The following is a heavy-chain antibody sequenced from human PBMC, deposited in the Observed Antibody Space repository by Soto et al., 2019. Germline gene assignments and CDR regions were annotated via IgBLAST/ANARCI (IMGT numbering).Heavy chain of an antibody. D-gene: IGHD3-22*01. CDR3: ARSILLTYYYDSSGYLDY. Sequence: GGSLRLSCAASGFTFSSYAMHWVRQAPGKGLEWVAVISYDGSNKYYADSVKGRFTISRDNSKNTLYLQMNSLRAEDTAVYYCARSILLTYYYDSSGYLDYWGQGTLVTVSS. V-gene: IGHV3-30-3*01. J-gene: IGHJ4*02. CDR2: ISYDGSNK. CDR1: GFTFSSYA.